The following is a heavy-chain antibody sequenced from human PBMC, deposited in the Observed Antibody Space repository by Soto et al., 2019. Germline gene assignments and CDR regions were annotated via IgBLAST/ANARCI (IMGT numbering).Heavy chain of an antibody. CDR1: GASISSTTSNNW. CDR2: IYHSGST. Sequence: QVHLQESGPGLVRPSGTLSLTCAVSGASISSTTSNNWWSWVRQPPGKGLEWIGEIYHSGSTNYNPSRKSRVTMSVDKSTNQFSLKLTSVTAADTAVYWCARMVGATLVDFWGQGTLVTVSS. V-gene: IGHV4-4*01. D-gene: IGHD1-26*01. CDR3: ARMVGATLVDF. J-gene: IGHJ4*02.